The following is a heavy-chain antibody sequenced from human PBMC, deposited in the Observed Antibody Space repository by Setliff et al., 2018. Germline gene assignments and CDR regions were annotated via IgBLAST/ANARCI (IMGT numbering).Heavy chain of an antibody. Sequence: PGGSLRLSCAASGFIFSGYWMSWVRQAPGKGLEWVANINEDGGETYSMDSVKGRFTISRDNAKKSLYLQMNSLRAEDTAVYYCVPGLATAGKVSWGQGTLVTVSS. V-gene: IGHV3-7*03. D-gene: IGHD6-13*01. CDR2: INEDGGET. J-gene: IGHJ5*02. CDR1: GFIFSGYW. CDR3: VPGLATAGKVS.